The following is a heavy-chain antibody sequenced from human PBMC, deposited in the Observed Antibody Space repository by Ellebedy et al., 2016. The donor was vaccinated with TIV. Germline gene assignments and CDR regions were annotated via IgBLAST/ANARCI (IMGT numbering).Heavy chain of an antibody. J-gene: IGHJ4*02. Sequence: PGGSLRLSCAASGFTLSDFGMTWVRQAPGKGLEWVSHVNSGEAKSYADSVKVRFTISRANAKNSLYLQMNSLRAEDTAVYYCTRDPDGDYDFDYWGQGTLVTVSS. V-gene: IGHV3-69-1*01. CDR3: TRDPDGDYDFDY. CDR2: VNSGEAK. CDR1: GFTLSDFG. D-gene: IGHD4-17*01.